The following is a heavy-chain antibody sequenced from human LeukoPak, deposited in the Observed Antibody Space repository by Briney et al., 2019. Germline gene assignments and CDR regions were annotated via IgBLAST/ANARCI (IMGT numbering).Heavy chain of an antibody. Sequence: GRSLRLSCAASGFTFSSYGMHWVRQAPGKGLEWVAVIWYDGSNKYYADSVKGRFTISRDNSKNTLYLQMNSLRAEDTAVYYCANHAGPDDAFDIWGQGTMVTVSS. V-gene: IGHV3-33*06. CDR2: IWYDGSNK. J-gene: IGHJ3*02. CDR1: GFTFSSYG. CDR3: ANHAGPDDAFDI. D-gene: IGHD1-14*01.